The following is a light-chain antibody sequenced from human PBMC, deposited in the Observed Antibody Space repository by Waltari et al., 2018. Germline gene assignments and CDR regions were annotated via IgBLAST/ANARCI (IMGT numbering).Light chain of an antibody. V-gene: IGLV2-11*01. CDR3: CSYAGSYSPWV. CDR1: SSDVGGYNY. J-gene: IGLJ3*02. CDR2: DVS. Sequence: QSALTQPRSVSGSPGQSVTISCTGTSSDVGGYNYVSWYQQHPGKAPKLMIYDVSNRPSGVPARFSGSKSGNPASLTISGLQAEDEADYYCCSYAGSYSPWVFGGGTKLTVL.